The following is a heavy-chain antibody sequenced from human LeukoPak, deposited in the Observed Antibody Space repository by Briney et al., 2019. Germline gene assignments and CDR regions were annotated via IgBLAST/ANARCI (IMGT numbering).Heavy chain of an antibody. CDR3: ARGTFGWRAFDI. CDR2: IYYSGST. CDR1: GGSISSGDYY. Sequence: SETLSLTCTVSGGSISSGDYYWRWIRQPPGKGLEWIGYIYYSGSTYYNPSLKSRVTISVDTSKNQFSLKLSSVTAADTAVYYCARGTFGWRAFDIWGQGTMVTVSS. J-gene: IGHJ3*02. V-gene: IGHV4-30-4*08. D-gene: IGHD3-16*01.